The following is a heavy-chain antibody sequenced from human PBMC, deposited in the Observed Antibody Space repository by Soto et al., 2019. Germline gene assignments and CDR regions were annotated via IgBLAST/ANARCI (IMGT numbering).Heavy chain of an antibody. D-gene: IGHD6-19*01. V-gene: IGHV4-59*01. Sequence: PSETLSLTCTVSGGSISRYYWSWIRQPPGKGLEWIGYMYNTGSTVYNPSPKSRVTISVDTSKNQFSLNLSSVTAADTAVYYCARRSGWPEGFIDYWGQGTQVTVSS. CDR3: ARRSGWPEGFIDY. CDR2: MYNTGST. CDR1: GGSISRYY. J-gene: IGHJ4*02.